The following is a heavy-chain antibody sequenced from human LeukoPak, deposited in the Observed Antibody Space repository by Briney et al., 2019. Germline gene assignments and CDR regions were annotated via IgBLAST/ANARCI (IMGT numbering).Heavy chain of an antibody. CDR3: AKGRRITVALDAFDI. V-gene: IGHV3-23*01. J-gene: IGHJ3*02. Sequence: EGALRLSSAASGFTFSSYAMSWVRQAPGKGVEWGSAISGSGGSTYYTDSVKGRFTISGDNSKNTLYLQMNSLRAEDTAVYYCAKGRRITVALDAFDIWGQGTMVTVSS. D-gene: IGHD6-19*01. CDR2: ISGSGGST. CDR1: GFTFSSYA.